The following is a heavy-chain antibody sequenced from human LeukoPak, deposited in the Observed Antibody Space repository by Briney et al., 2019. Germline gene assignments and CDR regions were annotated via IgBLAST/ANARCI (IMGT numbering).Heavy chain of an antibody. CDR1: GFTFSGSA. D-gene: IGHD6-19*01. CDR3: TRPTIAVAGNDY. Sequence: GXXLRLSCAASGFTFSGSAMHWVRQASGKGLEWVGRIRSKANSYATAYAASVKGSFTSSRDDSKNTAYLQMNSLKTEDTAVYYCTRPTIAVAGNDYWGQGTLVTVSS. J-gene: IGHJ4*02. CDR2: IRSKANSYAT. V-gene: IGHV3-73*01.